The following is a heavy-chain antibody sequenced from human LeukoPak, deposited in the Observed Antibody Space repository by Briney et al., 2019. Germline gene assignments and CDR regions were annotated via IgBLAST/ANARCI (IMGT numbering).Heavy chain of an antibody. V-gene: IGHV3-21*01. J-gene: IGHJ3*02. CDR2: ISSSSSYI. D-gene: IGHD6-19*01. Sequence: GGSLRLSCAASGFTFSSYSMNWVRQAPGKGLEWVSSISSSSSYIYYADSVKGRFTISRDNAKNSLYLQMNSLRAEDTAVYYCANPRGIAVAGLAFDIWGQGTMVTVSS. CDR1: GFTFSSYS. CDR3: ANPRGIAVAGLAFDI.